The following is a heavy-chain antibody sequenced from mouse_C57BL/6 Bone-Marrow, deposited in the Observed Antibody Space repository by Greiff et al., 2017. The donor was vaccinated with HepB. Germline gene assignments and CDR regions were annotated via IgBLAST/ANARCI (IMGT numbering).Heavy chain of an antibody. V-gene: IGHV6-3*01. D-gene: IGHD1-1*01. CDR2: IRLKSDNYAT. Sequence: EVKLEESGGGLVQPGGSMKLSCVASGFTFSNYWMNWVRQSPEKGLEWVAQIRLKSDNYATHYAESVKGRFTISRDDSKSSVYLQMNNLRAEDTGIYYCTAGGSSYWYFDVWGTGTTVTVSS. CDR3: TAGGSSYWYFDV. J-gene: IGHJ1*03. CDR1: GFTFSNYW.